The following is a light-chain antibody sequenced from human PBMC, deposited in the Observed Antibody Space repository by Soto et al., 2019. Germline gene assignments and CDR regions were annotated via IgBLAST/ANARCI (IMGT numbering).Light chain of an antibody. CDR2: EAS. V-gene: IGKV3-11*01. CDR3: QQRSDWPWT. J-gene: IGKJ1*01. Sequence: EIFVTQSPATLSLFPWEIATLSRGASQSVSSYLAWYQQKPGQAPRLLMYEASNRATGIPARFSGGGSGTDFTLTISSLEPEDFAVYYCQQRSDWPWTFGQGTKVDI. CDR1: QSVSSY.